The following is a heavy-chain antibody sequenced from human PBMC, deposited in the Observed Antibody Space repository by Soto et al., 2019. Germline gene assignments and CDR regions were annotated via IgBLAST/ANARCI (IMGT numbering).Heavy chain of an antibody. CDR3: AKFFRVVAAGGGNQPNWFDP. Sequence: QVQLVESGGGVVQPGRSLRLSCAASGFTFSSYGMHWVRQAPGKGLEWVAVISYDGSNKYYADSVKGRFTISRDNSKNTLYLQMNSLRAEDTAVYYCAKFFRVVAAGGGNQPNWFDPWGQGTLVTVSS. J-gene: IGHJ5*02. CDR1: GFTFSSYG. CDR2: ISYDGSNK. V-gene: IGHV3-30*18. D-gene: IGHD3-3*01.